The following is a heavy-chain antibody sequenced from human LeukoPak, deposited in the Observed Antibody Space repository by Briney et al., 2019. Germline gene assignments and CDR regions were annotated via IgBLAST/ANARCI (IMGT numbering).Heavy chain of an antibody. V-gene: IGHV4-34*01. CDR2: INHSGST. Sequence: SETLSLTCAVYGGSFSGYYWSWIRQPPGKGLEWIGEINHSGSTNYNPSLKSRVTISVDTSKNQFSLKLSSVTAADTAVYYCARDKPFWSGHFNYMDVWGKGTTVTVSS. CDR1: GGSFSGYY. CDR3: ARDKPFWSGHFNYMDV. J-gene: IGHJ6*03. D-gene: IGHD3-3*01.